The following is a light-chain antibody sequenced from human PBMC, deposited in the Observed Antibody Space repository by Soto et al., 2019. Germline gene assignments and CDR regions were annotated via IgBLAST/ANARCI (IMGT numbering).Light chain of an antibody. Sequence: DIQMTESPSSLSASVGDRVTITCQASHDIRNYLNWYQQKPGQAPKLLIHDASRLQTGVPSRFSGSGSGTDLIFTISSLQTDDIATYHCQQYDNLPLTFGEGTKVEI. CDR2: DAS. CDR1: HDIRNY. CDR3: QQYDNLPLT. V-gene: IGKV1-33*01. J-gene: IGKJ4*01.